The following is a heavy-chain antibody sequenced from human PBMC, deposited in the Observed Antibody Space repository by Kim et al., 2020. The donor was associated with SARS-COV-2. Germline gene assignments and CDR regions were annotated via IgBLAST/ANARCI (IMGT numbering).Heavy chain of an antibody. Sequence: ASVKVSCKASGYTFTGYYMHWVRQAPGQGLEWMGRINPNSGGTNYAQKFQGRVTMTRDTSISTAYMELSRLRSDDTAVYYCARGFGVAGGPRIYFDYWGQGTLVTVSS. CDR2: INPNSGGT. V-gene: IGHV1-2*06. J-gene: IGHJ4*02. CDR3: ARGFGVAGGPRIYFDY. D-gene: IGHD6-19*01. CDR1: GYTFTGYY.